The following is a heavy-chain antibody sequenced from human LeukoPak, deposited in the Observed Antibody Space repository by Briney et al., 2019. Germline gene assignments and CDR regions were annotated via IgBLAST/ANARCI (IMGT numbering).Heavy chain of an antibody. D-gene: IGHD6-13*01. CDR2: ISVSGGIT. CDR1: GFRFSSYA. Sequence: PGGSLRLSCAASGFRFSSYAMNWVRQAPGKGLEWVSSISVSGGITYYADSVRGRFTISRDDSRNTFSLQLNSLRVDDTALYYCAKDSSRRGSSTWFYFDRWGQGILVSVSS. V-gene: IGHV3-23*01. J-gene: IGHJ4*02. CDR3: AKDSSRRGSSTWFYFDR.